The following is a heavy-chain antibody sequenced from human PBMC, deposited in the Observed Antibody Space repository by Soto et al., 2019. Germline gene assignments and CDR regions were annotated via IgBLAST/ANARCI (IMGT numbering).Heavy chain of an antibody. D-gene: IGHD1-1*01. V-gene: IGHV3-7*03. CDR1: GFTFSSYW. CDR2: IKQDGSEK. CDR3: ATWHEREHAYDV. Sequence: GGSLRLSCAASGFTFSSYWMSWVRQAPGKGLEWVANIKQDGSEKYYVDSVKGRFTTSSDSSKTTVYLQMNGLRPDDTAVYYCATWHEREHAYDVWGQGTTVTVSS. J-gene: IGHJ3*01.